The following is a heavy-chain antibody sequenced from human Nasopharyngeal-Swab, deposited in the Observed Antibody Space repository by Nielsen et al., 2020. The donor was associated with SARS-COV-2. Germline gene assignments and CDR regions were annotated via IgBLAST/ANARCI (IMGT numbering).Heavy chain of an antibody. V-gene: IGHV3-11*04. D-gene: IGHD2-2*02. CDR2: ISSSGSTI. J-gene: IGHJ6*03. CDR3: ARDKPAAIRRYYYYMDV. Sequence: GESLKIPCAASGFTSSDYYMSWIRQAPGKGPEWVSYISSSGSTIYYADSVKGRFTISRDNAKNSLYLQMNSLRAEDTAVYYCARDKPAAIRRYYYYMDVWGKGTTVTVSS. CDR1: GFTSSDYY.